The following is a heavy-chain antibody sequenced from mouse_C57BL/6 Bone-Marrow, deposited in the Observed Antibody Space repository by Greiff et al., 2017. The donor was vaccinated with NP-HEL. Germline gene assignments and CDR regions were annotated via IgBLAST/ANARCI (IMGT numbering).Heavy chain of an antibody. CDR1: GYTFTSYW. V-gene: IGHV1-50*01. CDR2: IDPSDSYT. J-gene: IGHJ1*03. D-gene: IGHD1-1*01. CDR3: AREGHITGDV. Sequence: QVQLQQPGAELVKPGASVKLSCKASGYTFTSYWMQWVKQRPGQGLEWIGEIDPSDSYTNYNQKFKGKATLTVDTSSSTAYMQLSSLTSEDSAVYYCAREGHITGDVWGTGTTVTVSS.